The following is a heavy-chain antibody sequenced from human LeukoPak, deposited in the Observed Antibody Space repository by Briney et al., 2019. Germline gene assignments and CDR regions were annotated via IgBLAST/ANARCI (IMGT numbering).Heavy chain of an antibody. CDR1: GGSISSSSYY. D-gene: IGHD6-19*01. CDR2: IYYSGST. Sequence: PSETLSLTCTVSGGSISSSSYYWGWLRQPPGKGLEWIGSIYYSGSTYYNPSLKSRVTISVDTSKNQFSLKLSSVTAADTAVYYCARQRSSGIHDYWGQGTLVTVSS. J-gene: IGHJ4*02. V-gene: IGHV4-39*01. CDR3: ARQRSSGIHDY.